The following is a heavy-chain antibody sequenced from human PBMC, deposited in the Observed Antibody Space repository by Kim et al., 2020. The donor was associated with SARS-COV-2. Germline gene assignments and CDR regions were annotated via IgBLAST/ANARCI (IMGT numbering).Heavy chain of an antibody. Sequence: GGSLRLSCAASGFTFSSYGMHWVRQAPGKGLEWVAVIWYDGSNKYYADSVKGRFTISRDNSKNTLYLQMNSLRAEDTAVYYCAKDIGLLMVRGVGIDYWGQGTLVTVAS. CDR2: IWYDGSNK. CDR3: AKDIGLLMVRGVGIDY. V-gene: IGHV3-33*06. J-gene: IGHJ4*02. D-gene: IGHD3-10*01. CDR1: GFTFSSYG.